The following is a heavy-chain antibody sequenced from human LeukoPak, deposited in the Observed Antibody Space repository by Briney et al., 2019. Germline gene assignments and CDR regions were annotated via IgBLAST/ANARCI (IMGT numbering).Heavy chain of an antibody. J-gene: IGHJ3*02. Sequence: GESLKISCKGSGYSFNSYWIAWVRQMPGKGLEWMGIIYAGDSDTRYSPSFQGQVTISVDKSISTAYLQWSSLKASDTAMYYCAGRDGYNENAFDIWGQGTMVTVSS. CDR2: IYAGDSDT. CDR1: GYSFNSYW. CDR3: AGRDGYNENAFDI. D-gene: IGHD5-24*01. V-gene: IGHV5-51*01.